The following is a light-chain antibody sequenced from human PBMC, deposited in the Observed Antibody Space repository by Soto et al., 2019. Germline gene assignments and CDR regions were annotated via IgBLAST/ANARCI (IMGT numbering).Light chain of an antibody. J-gene: IGKJ1*01. CDR2: GAS. CDR3: QQYDSSPRG. V-gene: IGKV3-20*01. Sequence: EIVLTQSPGTLSLSPGERATLSCRASQSVYSSYLAWHQQKPGQAPRLLIYGASNRVTGIPDRFSGSGSGTDFTLTISRLEPEDFAVYYCQQYDSSPRGFGQGTRVEIK. CDR1: QSVYSSY.